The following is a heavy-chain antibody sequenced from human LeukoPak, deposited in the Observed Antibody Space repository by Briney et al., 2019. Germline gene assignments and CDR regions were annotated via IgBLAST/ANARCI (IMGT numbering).Heavy chain of an antibody. Sequence: SETLSLTCTVSGGSISSSSYYWGWIRQPPGKGLEWIGSIYYSGSTYYNPSLKSRVTISVDTSKNQFSLKLSSVTAADTAAYYCARQSKQMLWFGEFWGQGTLVTVSS. D-gene: IGHD3-10*01. CDR1: GGSISSSSYY. J-gene: IGHJ4*02. CDR2: IYYSGST. V-gene: IGHV4-39*01. CDR3: ARQSKQMLWFGEF.